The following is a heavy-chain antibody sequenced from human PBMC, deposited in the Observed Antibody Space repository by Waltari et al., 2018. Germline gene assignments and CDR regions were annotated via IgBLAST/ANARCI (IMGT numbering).Heavy chain of an antibody. J-gene: IGHJ3*02. V-gene: IGHV4-34*01. CDR1: GYSISSGYS. CDR2: INHSGST. D-gene: IGHD2-15*01. Sequence: QVQLQQWGAGLLKPSETLSLTCAVSGYSISSGYSWGWFRQPPGRGLEWIGEINHSGSTNYNPSLKSRVTISVDTSKNQFSLKLSSVTAADTAVYYCARQRCSGDSCYSRWAFDIWGQGTMVTVSS. CDR3: ARQRCSGDSCYSRWAFDI.